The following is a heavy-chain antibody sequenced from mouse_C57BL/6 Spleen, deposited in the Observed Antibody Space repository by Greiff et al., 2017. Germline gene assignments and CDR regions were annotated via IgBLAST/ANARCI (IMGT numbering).Heavy chain of an antibody. V-gene: IGHV1-55*01. Sequence: QVQLQQPGAELVKPGASVKMSCKASGYTFTSYWITWVKQRPGQCLEWIGDIYPGSGSTNYNEKFKSKATLTVDTSSSPAYMQLSSLTSEDSAVYYCARPIYYYGSSFHWYFDVWGTGTTVTVSS. D-gene: IGHD1-1*01. J-gene: IGHJ1*03. CDR1: GYTFTSYW. CDR3: ARPIYYYGSSFHWYFDV. CDR2: IYPGSGST.